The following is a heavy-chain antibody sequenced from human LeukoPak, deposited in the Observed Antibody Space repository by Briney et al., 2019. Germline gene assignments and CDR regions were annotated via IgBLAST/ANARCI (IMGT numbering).Heavy chain of an antibody. V-gene: IGHV3-23*01. CDR1: GFTFSSYA. CDR3: AKDQYFDWLLSGGIDAFDI. Sequence: GGSLRLSCAASGFTFSSYAMSWVRQAPGKGLEWVSAISGSGGSTYYADSVKGRFTISRDNSKNTLYLQMNSLRAEDTAVYYCAKDQYFDWLLSGGIDAFDIWGQGTMVTVSS. CDR2: ISGSGGST. J-gene: IGHJ3*02. D-gene: IGHD3-9*01.